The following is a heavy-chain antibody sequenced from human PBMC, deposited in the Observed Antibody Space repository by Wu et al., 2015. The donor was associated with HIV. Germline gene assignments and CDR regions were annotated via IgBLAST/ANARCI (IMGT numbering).Heavy chain of an antibody. D-gene: IGHD1-26*01. CDR3: ARDPEWGLDY. V-gene: IGHV1-2*02. CDR2: INPNSGGT. CDR1: GYTFNPAT. J-gene: IGHJ4*02. Sequence: QVQLVQSGAEVKKPGASVKVSCKASGYTFNPATIWHWVRQAPGQGLEWMGWINPNSGGTNYAQKFQGGVTMTRDTSISTAYMELSRLRSDDTAVYYCARDPEWGLDYWGQGTLVTVSS.